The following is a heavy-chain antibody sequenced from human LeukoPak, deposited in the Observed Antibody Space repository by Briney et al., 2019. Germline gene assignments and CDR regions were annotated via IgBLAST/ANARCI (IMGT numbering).Heavy chain of an antibody. J-gene: IGHJ4*02. CDR3: ARDRLTTVTTFHFDY. CDR2: IFGSGGST. CDR1: GFTFSSYA. V-gene: IGHV3-23*01. Sequence: GGSLRLSCAASGFTFSSYAMYWVRQAPGKGLEWVSGIFGSGGSTHYADSVKGRFTISRDNSKNTLYLQMSSLRAEDTAMYYCARDRLTTVTTFHFDYWGQGTLVTVSS. D-gene: IGHD4-17*01.